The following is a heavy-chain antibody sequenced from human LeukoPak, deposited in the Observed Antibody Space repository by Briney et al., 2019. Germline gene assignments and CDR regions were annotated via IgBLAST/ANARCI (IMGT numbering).Heavy chain of an antibody. CDR3: AVGLRGYSYGFDY. Sequence: GESLKISCKASGYNFNNYWIGWVRQMPGKGLEWMGIIYPGDSDTRYSPSFQGQVTISADKSISTAYLQWSSLKASDTAMYYCAVGLRGYSYGFDYWGQGTLVTVSS. CDR1: GYNFNNYW. V-gene: IGHV5-51*01. CDR2: IYPGDSDT. D-gene: IGHD5-18*01. J-gene: IGHJ4*02.